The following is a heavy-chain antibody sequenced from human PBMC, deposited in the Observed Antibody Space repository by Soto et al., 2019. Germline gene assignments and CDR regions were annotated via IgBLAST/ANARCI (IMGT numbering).Heavy chain of an antibody. Sequence: GGSLRLSCVGTGLNFDDFAMHWVRQAPGKGLEWVSGITWNSRVLAYADSVKGRFTISRDNARNSLYLQMDSLRNEDTALYYCAKGRYDFWSPYYFDSWGQGTLVTVSS. CDR2: ITWNSRVL. CDR1: GLNFDDFA. V-gene: IGHV3-9*01. CDR3: AKGRYDFWSPYYFDS. J-gene: IGHJ4*02. D-gene: IGHD3-3*01.